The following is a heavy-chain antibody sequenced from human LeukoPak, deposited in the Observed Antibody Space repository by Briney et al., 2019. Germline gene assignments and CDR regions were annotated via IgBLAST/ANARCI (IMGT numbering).Heavy chain of an antibody. CDR2: INPNSGNT. Sequence: WINPNSGNTGYAQKFQCRVTITTDESTSTAYMELSSLRSEDTAVYYCARGDNWNYGDSLDYWGQGTLVTVSS. D-gene: IGHD1-7*01. V-gene: IGHV1-8*03. CDR3: ARGDNWNYGDSLDY. J-gene: IGHJ4*02.